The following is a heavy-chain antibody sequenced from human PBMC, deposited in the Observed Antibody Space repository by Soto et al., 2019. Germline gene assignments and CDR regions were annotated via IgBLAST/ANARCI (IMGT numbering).Heavy chain of an antibody. CDR3: AKDRFSGD. V-gene: IGHV3-23*04. D-gene: IGHD3-10*01. CDR2: ISGSGGST. CDR1: GFTFSSYG. J-gene: IGHJ1*01. Sequence: VELVESGGGVVQPGRSLRLSCAASGFTFSSYGMHWVRQAPGKGLEWVAVISGSGGSTYYADPVKGRFTSSRAKSKNPLYLQMTSLRVDDTALYYCAKDRFSGDWGQGPLLSVSS.